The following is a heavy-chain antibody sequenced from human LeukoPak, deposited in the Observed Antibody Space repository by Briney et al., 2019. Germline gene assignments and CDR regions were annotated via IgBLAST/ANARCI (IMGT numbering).Heavy chain of an antibody. CDR2: INHSGST. V-gene: IGHV4-34*01. J-gene: IGHJ4*02. CDR1: GGSFSGYY. CDR3: ARGRSRLNDY. Sequence: SETLSLTCAVYGGSFSGYYWSWIRQPPGKGLEWIGEINHSGSTNYNPSLKSRVTISVDTSKNQFSLKLSSVTAADTAVYYCARGRSRLNDYWGQGVLVTVSS.